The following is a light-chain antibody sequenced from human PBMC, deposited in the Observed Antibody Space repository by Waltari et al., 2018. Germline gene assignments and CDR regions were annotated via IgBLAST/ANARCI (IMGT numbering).Light chain of an antibody. CDR2: RNN. V-gene: IGLV1-47*01. Sequence: QSVLTQPPSASGTPGQRVTISCSGSSSNIVSNYVYWYQQLPGTAPKLLIYRNNRRPSGVPDRFSGSKSGTSAALAISGLRSEDEADYYCAAWDDSLSGWVFGGGTRLTVL. CDR1: SSNIVSNY. J-gene: IGLJ3*02. CDR3: AAWDDSLSGWV.